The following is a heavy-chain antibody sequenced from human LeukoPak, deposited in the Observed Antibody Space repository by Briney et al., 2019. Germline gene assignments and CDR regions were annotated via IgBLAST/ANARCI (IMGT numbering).Heavy chain of an antibody. D-gene: IGHD1-26*01. V-gene: IGHV4-61*02. Sequence: SETLYLTCTVSGGSISSGSYYWSWIRQPAGKGLEWVGRIYTSGSTNYNPSLKSGVTISVDTSKNQFSLKLSSVTAADTAVYYCARLNSGSYYNYYYYYMDVWGKGTTVTVSS. CDR1: GGSISSGSYY. CDR3: ARLNSGSYYNYYYYYMDV. J-gene: IGHJ6*03. CDR2: IYTSGST.